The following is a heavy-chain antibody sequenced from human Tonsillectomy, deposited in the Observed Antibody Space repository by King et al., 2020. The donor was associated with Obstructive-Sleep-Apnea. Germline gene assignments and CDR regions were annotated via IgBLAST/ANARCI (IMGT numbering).Heavy chain of an antibody. CDR3: TRPYYYDSSATDY. D-gene: IGHD3-22*01. J-gene: IGHJ4*02. V-gene: IGHV3-73*01. CDR1: GFTFSGSA. CDR2: IRSKANSYAT. Sequence: VQLVESGGGLVQPGGSLKLSCAASGFTFSGSAMHWVRQASGKGLEWVGRIRSKANSYATAYAASVKGRFTISRDASKNTAYLQMNSLKTEDTAVYYCTRPYYYDSSATDYWGQGTLVTVSS.